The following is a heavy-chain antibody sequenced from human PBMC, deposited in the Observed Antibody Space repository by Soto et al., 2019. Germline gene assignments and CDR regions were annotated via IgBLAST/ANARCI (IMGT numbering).Heavy chain of an antibody. D-gene: IGHD3-16*01. CDR1: GFSLSPVGVG. Sequence: QITLKESAPTLVQPTQTLTLRCTFSGFSLSPVGVGVGWIRQPPGKALEWIAVIYWDNDKRYNPSLSNRLSSTEDLSRTQLVVTMINMGPVHTGAYYCAQLTITYGGVSGLGAFANWGQGTLVTVSS. V-gene: IGHV2-5*02. CDR2: IYWDNDK. CDR3: AQLTITYGGVSGLGAFAN. J-gene: IGHJ4*03.